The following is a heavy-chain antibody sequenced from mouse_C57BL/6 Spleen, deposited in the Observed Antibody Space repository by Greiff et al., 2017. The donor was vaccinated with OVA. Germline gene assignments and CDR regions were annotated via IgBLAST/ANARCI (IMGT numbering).Heavy chain of an antibody. CDR2: ISDGGSYT. V-gene: IGHV5-4*01. CDR3: ARDGSSYYFDY. D-gene: IGHD1-1*01. J-gene: IGHJ2*01. Sequence: DVQLVESGGGLVKPGGSLKLSCAASGFTFSSYSMSWVRQPPAKRLEWVATISDGGSYTYYPDNVKGRFTISRDNAKNNLYLQMSHLKSEDTAMYYCARDGSSYYFDYWGQGTTLTVSS. CDR1: GFTFSSYS.